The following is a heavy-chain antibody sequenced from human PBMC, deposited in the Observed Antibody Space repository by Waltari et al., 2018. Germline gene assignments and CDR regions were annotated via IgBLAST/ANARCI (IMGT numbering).Heavy chain of an antibody. Sequence: QVQLQESGPGLVKPSQTLSLTCTVSGGSIRSGSYYWSWIRQPAGKGLELIGYIYTSGSTNYNPSLKNRVTISVDTSKNQFSLKLSSVTAADTAEYYCATWGTGILEWELLSQVKYFDYWGQGTLVTVSS. CDR2: IYTSGST. D-gene: IGHD1-26*01. CDR1: GGSIRSGSYY. CDR3: ATWGTGILEWELLSQVKYFDY. V-gene: IGHV4-61*09. J-gene: IGHJ4*02.